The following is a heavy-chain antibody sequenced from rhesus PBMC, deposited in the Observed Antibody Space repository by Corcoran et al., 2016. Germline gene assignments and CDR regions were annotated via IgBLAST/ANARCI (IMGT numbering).Heavy chain of an antibody. CDR3: ARGRHEDDYGYDYTGVLGYYFDY. D-gene: IGHD3-9*01. J-gene: IGHJ4*01. CDR1: GLSFGRYA. CDR2: GT. Sequence: VQLVQSVAEVKKPGASVQGSCQDSGLSFGRYAISLVRKALGDVSGGTNYEQKLQGRVTITADTSTSTAYMELSSRRSDDTAVYYCARGRHEDDYGYDYTGVLGYYFDYWGQGVLVTVSS. V-gene: IGHV1-198*02.